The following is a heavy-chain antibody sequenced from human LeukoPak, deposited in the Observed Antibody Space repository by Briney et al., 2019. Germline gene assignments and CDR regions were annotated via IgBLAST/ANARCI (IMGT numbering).Heavy chain of an antibody. D-gene: IGHD3-22*01. CDR3: ARGITMIVVGPPNDAFDI. CDR2: INPNSGGT. CDR1: GYTFTGYY. V-gene: IGHV1-2*02. J-gene: IGHJ3*02. Sequence: GASVKVSCKASGYTFTGYYMHWVRQAPGQGLEWMGWINPNSGGTNYAQKFQGRVTMTRDASISTAYMELSRLRSDDTAVYYCARGITMIVVGPPNDAFDIWGQGTMVTVSS.